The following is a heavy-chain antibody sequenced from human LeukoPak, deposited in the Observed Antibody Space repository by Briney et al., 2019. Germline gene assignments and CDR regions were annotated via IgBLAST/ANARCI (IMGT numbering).Heavy chain of an antibody. V-gene: IGHV3-30*02. CDR1: GFTFSSYG. CDR3: AKLSGSYSFDY. Sequence: PGGSLRLSCAASGFTFSSYGMHWVRQAPGKGLEWVAFIRYDGSNKYYADSVKGRFTISRDNSKNTLYLQTNSLRAEDTAVYYCAKLSGSYSFDYWGQGTLVTVSS. J-gene: IGHJ4*02. CDR2: IRYDGSNK. D-gene: IGHD1-26*01.